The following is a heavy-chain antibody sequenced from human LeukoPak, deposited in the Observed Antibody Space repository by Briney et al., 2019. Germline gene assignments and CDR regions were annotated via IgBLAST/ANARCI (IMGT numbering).Heavy chain of an antibody. V-gene: IGHV3-23*01. CDR3: AKRRGYSSTPGYMDV. D-gene: IGHD6-13*01. Sequence: GGSLRLSCAASGFTFSSYAMSWVRQAPGKGLEWVSAISGSGGSTYYADSVKGRFTISRDNSKNTLYLQMNSLRAEDTAVYYCAKRRGYSSTPGYMDVWGKGTTVTVSS. CDR1: GFTFSSYA. J-gene: IGHJ6*03. CDR2: ISGSGGST.